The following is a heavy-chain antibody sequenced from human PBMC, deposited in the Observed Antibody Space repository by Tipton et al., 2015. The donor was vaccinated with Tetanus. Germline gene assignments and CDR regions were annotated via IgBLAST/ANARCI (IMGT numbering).Heavy chain of an antibody. D-gene: IGHD2-2*01. CDR2: IYYTGST. V-gene: IGHV4-61*01. Sequence: TLSLTCTVSGGSVSNGSYYWNWIRQPPGKGLEWIGHIYYTGSTDYNPSLKSRVAISMDTSKNQISLKLSSVTAADTAVYYCARRSYCSSSRCFDAFDLWGQGTMVTVSS. CDR3: ARRSYCSSSRCFDAFDL. CDR1: GGSVSNGSYY. J-gene: IGHJ3*01.